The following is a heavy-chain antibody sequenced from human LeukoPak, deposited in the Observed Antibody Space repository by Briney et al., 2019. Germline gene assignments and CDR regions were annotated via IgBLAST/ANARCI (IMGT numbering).Heavy chain of an antibody. D-gene: IGHD3-22*01. CDR3: ARARYCSSTSCYLHFSYYSDSSGYYHDAFDI. CDR2: INPNSGGT. J-gene: IGHJ3*02. Sequence: ASVKVSCKASGYTFTGYYMHWVRQAPGQGLEWMGWINPNSGGTNYAQKFQGRVTMTRDTSISTAYMELSRLRSDDTAVYYCARARYCSSTSCYLHFSYYSDSSGYYHDAFDIWGQGTMVTVSS. V-gene: IGHV1-2*02. CDR1: GYTFTGYY.